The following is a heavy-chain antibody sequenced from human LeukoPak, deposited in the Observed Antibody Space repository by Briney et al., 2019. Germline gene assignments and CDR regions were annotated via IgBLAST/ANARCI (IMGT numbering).Heavy chain of an antibody. D-gene: IGHD3-10*01. CDR3: ARGDLWSGELRE. CDR2: IYYSGST. J-gene: IGHJ4*02. CDR1: GGSISSGGYY. Sequence: SQTLSLTCTVSGGSISSGGYYWSWIRQHPGKGLEWIGYIYYSGSTYYNPSLKSRVTISVDTSKNQFSLKLSSVTAADTAVYYCARGDLWSGELREWGQGTLVTVSS. V-gene: IGHV4-31*03.